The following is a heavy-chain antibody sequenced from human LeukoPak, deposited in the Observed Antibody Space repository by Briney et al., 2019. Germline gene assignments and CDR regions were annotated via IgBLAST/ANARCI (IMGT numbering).Heavy chain of an antibody. Sequence: SETLSLTCTVSGGSISSYYWSWIRQPPGKGLEWIGHIYGSGSTNYNPSLKSRVTLSVDTSKNQFSLKLSSVTAADTAVYYCARDTGYDSSGYPNWFDPWGQGTLVTVSS. CDR2: IYGSGST. V-gene: IGHV4-59*01. J-gene: IGHJ5*02. D-gene: IGHD3-22*01. CDR3: ARDTGYDSSGYPNWFDP. CDR1: GGSISSYY.